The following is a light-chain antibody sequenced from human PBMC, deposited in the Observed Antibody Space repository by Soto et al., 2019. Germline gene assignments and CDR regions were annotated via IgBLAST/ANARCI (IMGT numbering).Light chain of an antibody. Sequence: DVVMTQSPLSLPVTLGQPASISCRSSQSLIHSDGDTYLNWFQQRPGQSPRRLIYKVSDRDSGVPDRFSGSGSGTDFTLKISRVEAEDVGVSYCMQGTHWPWTVGQGTEVEIK. CDR1: QSLIHSDGDTY. CDR2: KVS. J-gene: IGKJ1*01. CDR3: MQGTHWPWT. V-gene: IGKV2-30*02.